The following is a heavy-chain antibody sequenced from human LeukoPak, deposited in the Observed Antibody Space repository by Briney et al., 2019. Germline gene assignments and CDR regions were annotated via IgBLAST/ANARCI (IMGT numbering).Heavy chain of an antibody. V-gene: IGHV3-23*01. J-gene: IGHJ5*02. CDR3: AKDVWWSVS. CDR1: GFTFSSYA. D-gene: IGHD2-8*02. CDR2: ISADAVDT. Sequence: GRSLRLSCAASGFTFSSYAMHWVSQAPGKGLEWVSAISADAVDTFYAPSVKGRFTISRDNSKNTMYLQINSLRAEDTAIYYCAKDVWWSVSWGQGTLVTVSS.